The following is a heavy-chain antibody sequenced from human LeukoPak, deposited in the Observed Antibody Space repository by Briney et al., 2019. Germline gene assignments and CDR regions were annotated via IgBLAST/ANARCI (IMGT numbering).Heavy chain of an antibody. D-gene: IGHD3-10*01. CDR3: AEDNTMIRGIIYYGMDV. J-gene: IGHJ6*02. Sequence: PGGSLRLSCAASGFTFSSYAMSWVRQAPGKGLEWVSAISGSGGSTYYADSVRGRFTISRDNSKNTLYLQMNSLRAEDTAVYYCAEDNTMIRGIIYYGMDVWGQGTTVTVSS. CDR2: ISGSGGST. V-gene: IGHV3-23*01. CDR1: GFTFSSYA.